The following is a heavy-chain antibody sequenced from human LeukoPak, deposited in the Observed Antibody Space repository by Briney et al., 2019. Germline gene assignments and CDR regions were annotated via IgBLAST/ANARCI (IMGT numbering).Heavy chain of an antibody. J-gene: IGHJ6*03. Sequence: GGSLRLSCAASGFTFSNAWMSWVRQAPGKGLEWVSSISSSSSYIYYADSVKGRFTISRDNAKNSLYLQMNSLRAEDTAVYYCARDRWLRLRGYYTDVWGKGTTVTVSS. CDR3: ARDRWLRLRGYYTDV. D-gene: IGHD5-24*01. CDR1: GFTFSNAW. CDR2: ISSSSSYI. V-gene: IGHV3-21*01.